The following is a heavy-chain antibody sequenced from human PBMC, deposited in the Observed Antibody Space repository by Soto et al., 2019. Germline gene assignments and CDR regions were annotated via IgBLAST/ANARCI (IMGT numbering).Heavy chain of an antibody. CDR1: GYTFTSHD. J-gene: IGHJ4*02. D-gene: IGHD4-17*01. CDR3: ARWDYGDSARFDY. CDR2: MNPNSGNT. Sequence: QVQLVQSGAEVKKSGASVKVSCKASGYTFTSHDINWVRQATGQGLEWMGWMNPNSGNTGYAQKFQGRVTMTRNTSISTADMGLSSLRSEDKAVYYCARWDYGDSARFDYWGQGTLVTVSS. V-gene: IGHV1-8*01.